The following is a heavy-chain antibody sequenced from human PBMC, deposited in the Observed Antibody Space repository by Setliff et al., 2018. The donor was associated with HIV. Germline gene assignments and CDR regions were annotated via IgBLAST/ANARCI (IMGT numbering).Heavy chain of an antibody. Sequence: PGGSLRLSCVASGFTFSTYSMSWVRQAPGKGLEWVANIKQDGSEKNYVDSVKGRFTISRDNARNSLYLQMNSLRAEDTAVYYCARAGAWASGRYYFDNWGQGTLVTVSS. D-gene: IGHD3-10*01. CDR3: ARAGAWASGRYYFDN. V-gene: IGHV3-7*03. J-gene: IGHJ4*02. CDR1: GFTFSTYS. CDR2: IKQDGSEK.